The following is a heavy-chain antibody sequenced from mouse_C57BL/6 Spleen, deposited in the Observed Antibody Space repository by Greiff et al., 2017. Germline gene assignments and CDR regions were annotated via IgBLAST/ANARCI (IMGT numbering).Heavy chain of an antibody. CDR2: ISDGGSYT. CDR1: GFTFSSYA. Sequence: EVKLMESGGGLVKPGGSLKLSCAASGFTFSSYAMSWVRQTPEKRLEWVATISDGGSYTYYPDNVKGRFTISRDNAKNNLYLQMSHLKSEDTAMYYCARDFGGRGAWFAYRGQGTLVTVSA. J-gene: IGHJ3*01. CDR3: ARDFGGRGAWFAY. D-gene: IGHD1-1*02. V-gene: IGHV5-4*01.